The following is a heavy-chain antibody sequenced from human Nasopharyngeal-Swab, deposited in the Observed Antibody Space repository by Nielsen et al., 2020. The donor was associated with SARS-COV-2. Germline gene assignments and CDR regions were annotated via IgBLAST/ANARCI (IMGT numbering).Heavy chain of an antibody. CDR2: FNPNSGGT. D-gene: IGHD2-2*01. V-gene: IGHV1-18*01. CDR3: ASCSSTSCPPKYYYMDV. Sequence: WVRQPPGQGLEWMGRFNPNSGGTNYAQKLQGRVTMTTDTSTSTAYMELRSLRSDDTAVYYCASCSSTSCPPKYYYMDVWGKGTTVTVSS. J-gene: IGHJ6*03.